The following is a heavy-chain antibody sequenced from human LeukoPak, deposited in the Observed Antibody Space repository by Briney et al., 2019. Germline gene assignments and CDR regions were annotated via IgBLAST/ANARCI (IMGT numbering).Heavy chain of an antibody. CDR3: ARVPARYCSSTSCSFDP. J-gene: IGHJ5*02. CDR2: IKLDGSEK. D-gene: IGHD2-2*01. V-gene: IGHV3-7*01. Sequence: GGSLRLSCAASGFTFSDHWMSWVRQVPGKGLEWVANIKLDGSEKYYVDSVKGRFTISRDNAKNSLYLQMNSLRAEDTAVYYCARVPARYCSSTSCSFDPWGQGTLVTVSS. CDR1: GFTFSDHW.